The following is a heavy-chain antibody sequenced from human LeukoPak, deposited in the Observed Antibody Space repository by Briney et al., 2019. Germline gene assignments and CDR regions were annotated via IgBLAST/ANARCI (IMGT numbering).Heavy chain of an antibody. V-gene: IGHV3-7*01. J-gene: IGHJ4*02. D-gene: IGHD7-27*01. CDR2: IKQDGSKK. CDR1: GFTFSSYW. CDR3: ARDGEDFFFAFDY. Sequence: GGSLRLSCAASGFTFSSYWMSWVRQAPGKGLEWVANIKQDGSKKYYVDSVKGRFTISRDNAKNSLYLQMNSLRAEDTAVYYCARDGEDFFFAFDYWGQGTLVTVSS.